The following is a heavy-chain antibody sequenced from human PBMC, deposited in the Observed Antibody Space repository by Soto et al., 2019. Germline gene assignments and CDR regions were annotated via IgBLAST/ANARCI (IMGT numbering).Heavy chain of an antibody. J-gene: IGHJ5*02. D-gene: IGHD6-13*01. V-gene: IGHV1-18*01. CDR1: DYTFTSYG. CDR3: ARVGYSSSWYGWFDP. CDR2: ISAYNGNT. Sequence: ASVKVSCKASDYTFTSYGISWVRQAPGQGLEWMGWISAYNGNTIYNPSLKSRVTISVDTSKNQFSLKLSSVTAADTAVYYCARVGYSSSWYGWFDPWGQGTLVTVSS.